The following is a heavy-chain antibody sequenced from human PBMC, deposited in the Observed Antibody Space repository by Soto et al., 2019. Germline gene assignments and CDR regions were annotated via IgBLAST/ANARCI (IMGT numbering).Heavy chain of an antibody. CDR2: IKSKTDGGTT. CDR1: GFTFGNPG. V-gene: IGHV3-15*01. D-gene: IGHD2-15*01. CDR3: TTDRYCSGGSCYDPYFFDY. J-gene: IGHJ4*02. Sequence: GGSLRLPWTAFGFTFGNPGVSWVRQAPGKGLEWVGRIKSKTDGGTTDYAAPVKGRFTISRDDSKNTLYLQMNSLKTEDTAVYYCTTDRYCSGGSCYDPYFFDYWGQGTLVTVSS.